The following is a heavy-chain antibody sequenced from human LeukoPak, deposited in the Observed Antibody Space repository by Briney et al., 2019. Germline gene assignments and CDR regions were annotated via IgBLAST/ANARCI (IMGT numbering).Heavy chain of an antibody. D-gene: IGHD3-3*01. Sequence: ASVKVSCKASGYTFTSYDINWVRQATGQGLEWMGWMNPNSGNTGYAQKFQGRVTITRNTSISTAYMELSSLRSEDTAVYYCARETDYDFWSGYLPTGGYYYMDVWGKGTTVTVSS. CDR2: MNPNSGNT. CDR1: GYTFTSYD. J-gene: IGHJ6*03. V-gene: IGHV1-8*03. CDR3: ARETDYDFWSGYLPTGGYYYMDV.